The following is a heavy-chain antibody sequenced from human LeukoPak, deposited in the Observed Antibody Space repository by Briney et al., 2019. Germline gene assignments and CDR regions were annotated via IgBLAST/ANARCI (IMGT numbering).Heavy chain of an antibody. CDR1: GFNFNSYG. Sequence: PGRSLRLSCAASGFNFNSYGLHWVRQAPGKGLEWVALISYDGSKKFYTDSVKGRFTISRDNCKNSLLLQMSSLRAEDTAVYFCATDPSLDCSSTTCYGDHWGQGTLVTVSS. CDR2: ISYDGSKK. D-gene: IGHD2-2*01. J-gene: IGHJ4*02. V-gene: IGHV3-30*03. CDR3: ATDPSLDCSSTTCYGDH.